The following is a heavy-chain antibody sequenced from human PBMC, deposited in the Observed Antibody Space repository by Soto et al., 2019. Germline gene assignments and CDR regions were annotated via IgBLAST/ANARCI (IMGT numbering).Heavy chain of an antibody. V-gene: IGHV3-23*01. CDR3: AKDFIAASHYYDY. CDR1: GFTFSSYA. J-gene: IGHJ4*02. CDR2: ISGSGSST. D-gene: IGHD6-13*01. Sequence: EVQLLESAGGLVQPGGSLRLSCAASGFTFSSYAMSWVRQAPGKGLEWVSAISGSGSSTYYADSVKGRFTISRDNSKNTLYLQMNSLRAEDTAVYYCAKDFIAASHYYDYWGQGTLVTVSS.